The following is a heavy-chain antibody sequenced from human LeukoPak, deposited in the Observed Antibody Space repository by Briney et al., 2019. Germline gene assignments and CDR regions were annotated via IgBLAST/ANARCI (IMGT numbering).Heavy chain of an antibody. V-gene: IGHV1-2*02. CDR2: INPNSGGT. CDR3: ARILSIYYMDV. CDR1: GGTFSSYA. J-gene: IGHJ6*03. D-gene: IGHD2-15*01. Sequence: ASVKVSCKASGGTFSSYAISWVRQAPGQGLEWMGWINPNSGGTNYAQKFQGRVTMTRDTSISTAYMELSRLRSDDTAVYYCARILSIYYMDVWGKGTTVTVSS.